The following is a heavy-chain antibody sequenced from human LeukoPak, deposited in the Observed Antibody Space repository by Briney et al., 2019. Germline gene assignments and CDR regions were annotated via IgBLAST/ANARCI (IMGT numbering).Heavy chain of an antibody. J-gene: IGHJ3*02. CDR1: GGSINSYY. CDR3: ARHRRIFGVVALDAFDI. D-gene: IGHD3-3*01. CDR2: IYYSGST. Sequence: PSETLSLTRTVSGGSINSYYWSWIRQPPGKGLEWIGYIYYSGSTNYNPSLESRVTMSVDTSKNQFSLKLRSVTAADTAVYYCARHRRIFGVVALDAFDIWGQGTMVTVSS. V-gene: IGHV4-59*08.